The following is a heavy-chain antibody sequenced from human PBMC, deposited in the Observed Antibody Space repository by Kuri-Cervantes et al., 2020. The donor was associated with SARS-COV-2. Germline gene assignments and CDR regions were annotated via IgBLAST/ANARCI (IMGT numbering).Heavy chain of an antibody. V-gene: IGHV4-59*12. CDR1: GDSIRSYY. CDR2: IYYSGST. D-gene: IGHD3-10*01. Sequence: SETLSLTCNVSGDSIRSYYWNWIRQPPGKGLEWIGYIYYSGSTNYNPSLKSRVTISVDKSKNQFSLKLSSVTAADTAVYYCARAWGGYYFYGMDVWGQGTTVTVSS. CDR3: ARAWGGYYFYGMDV. J-gene: IGHJ6*02.